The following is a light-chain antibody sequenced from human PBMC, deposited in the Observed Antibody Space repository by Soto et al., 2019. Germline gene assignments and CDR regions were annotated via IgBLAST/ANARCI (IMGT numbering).Light chain of an antibody. V-gene: IGKV1-5*01. CDR1: QSISSW. CDR3: HRHTSYSWA. Sequence: DIQTTQPRSGRAGYAGDRVTITCRARQSISSWLAWYQPKPGKGPKLYSYYACGFEIGVRLSGSGCGSGLAITISRMSRERVAGAPDQRHRHTSYSWAFGQGTKVDIK. CDR2: YAC. J-gene: IGKJ1*01.